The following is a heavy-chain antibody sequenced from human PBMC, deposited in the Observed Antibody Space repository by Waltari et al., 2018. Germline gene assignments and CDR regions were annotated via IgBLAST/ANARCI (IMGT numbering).Heavy chain of an antibody. D-gene: IGHD3-16*01. Sequence: QVKLQESGPGLVKPSETLSLTCTVSLGSINNYYWSWIRQPPGKGLEWIASIYYTGRPRYDPSLKSRVTISVDTSNNHFSLRVNSVTAADTAVYYCARSPYDSFLDYWGPGTLVTVSS. V-gene: IGHV4-59*01. CDR3: ARSPYDSFLDY. CDR1: LGSINNYY. CDR2: IYYTGRP. J-gene: IGHJ4*02.